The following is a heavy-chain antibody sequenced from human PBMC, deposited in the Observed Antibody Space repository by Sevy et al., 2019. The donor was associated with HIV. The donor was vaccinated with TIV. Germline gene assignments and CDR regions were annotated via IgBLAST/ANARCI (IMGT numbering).Heavy chain of an antibody. CDR2: ISFDGDTK. CDR1: GFSFRNFG. V-gene: IGHV3-30*18. Sequence: GGSLRLSCAASGFSFRNFGMHWVRQAPGKGLEWLALISFDGDTKYYGDSVKGRFTISRDNSKNTLYLQMNSLRVEDTAGYYWAKRGGDDTSGYVSYYYYGMDVWGQGTTVTVSS. J-gene: IGHJ6*02. CDR3: AKRGGDDTSGYVSYYYYGMDV. D-gene: IGHD3-22*01.